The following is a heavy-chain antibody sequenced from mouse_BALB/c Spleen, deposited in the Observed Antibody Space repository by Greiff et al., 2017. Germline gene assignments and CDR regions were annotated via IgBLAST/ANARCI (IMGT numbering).Heavy chain of an antibody. V-gene: IGHV5-4*02. D-gene: IGHD2-3*01. CDR1: GFTFSDYY. CDR3: ARGYDGYYPGAY. Sequence: EVQRVESGGGLVKPGGSLKLSCAASGFTFSDYYMYWVRQTPEKRLEWVATISDGGSYTYYPDSVKGRFTISRDNAKNNLYLQMSSLKSEDTAMYYCARGYDGYYPGAYWGQGTLVTVSA. CDR2: ISDGGSYT. J-gene: IGHJ3*01.